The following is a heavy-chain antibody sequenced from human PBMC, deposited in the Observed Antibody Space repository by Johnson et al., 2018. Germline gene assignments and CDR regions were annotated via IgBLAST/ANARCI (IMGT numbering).Heavy chain of an antibody. D-gene: IGHD1-7*01. CDR3: AKGELAPRAYYYMDV. Sequence: QVQLVQSGGGVVQPGRSLRLSCAASGFTFSSYGMHWVRQAPGKGLEWVAVISYDGSNKYYADSVKGRFTISRDNSKNTMYLQMNRQRAEDTAVYYCAKGELAPRAYYYMDVWGKGTTVTVSS. CDR2: ISYDGSNK. V-gene: IGHV3-30*18. CDR1: GFTFSSYG. J-gene: IGHJ6*03.